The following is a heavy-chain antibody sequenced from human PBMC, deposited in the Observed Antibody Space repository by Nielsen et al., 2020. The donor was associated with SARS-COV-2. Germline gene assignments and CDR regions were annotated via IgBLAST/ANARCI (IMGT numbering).Heavy chain of an antibody. J-gene: IGHJ6*02. V-gene: IGHV3-9*01. CDR2: ISWNSGSI. CDR1: GFTFDDYA. D-gene: IGHD3-16*01. CDR3: ATLGGHYYYYYGMDV. Sequence: GGSLRLSCAASGFTFDDYAMHWVRQAPGKGLEWVSGISWNSGSIGYADSVKGRFTISRDNAKNSLYLQMNSLRAEDTALYYCATLGGHYYYYYGMDVWGQGTTVTVSS.